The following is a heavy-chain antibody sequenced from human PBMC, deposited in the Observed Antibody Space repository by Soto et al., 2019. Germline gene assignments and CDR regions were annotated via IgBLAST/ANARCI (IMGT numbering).Heavy chain of an antibody. CDR1: GFTFSSYA. D-gene: IGHD2-21*02. CDR2: IIPIFGTA. Sequence: QVQLVESGGGVVQPGRSLRLSCAASGFTFSSYAISWVRQAPGQGLEWMGGIIPIFGTANYAQKFQGRVTITADESTSTAYMELSSLRSEDTAVYYCASQSYCGGDCLAWFDPWGQGTLVTVSS. V-gene: IGHV1-69*01. CDR3: ASQSYCGGDCLAWFDP. J-gene: IGHJ5*02.